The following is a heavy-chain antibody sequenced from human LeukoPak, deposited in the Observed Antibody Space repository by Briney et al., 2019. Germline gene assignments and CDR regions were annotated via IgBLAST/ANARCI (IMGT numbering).Heavy chain of an antibody. V-gene: IGHV3-30*03. D-gene: IGHD3-22*01. J-gene: IGHJ3*02. CDR2: ISYDGSNK. CDR1: GFTFSSYG. Sequence: GRSLRLSCAASGFTFSSYGMHWVRQGPGKGLEGVAVISYDGSNKYYGDSVKGRFTISRDNSKNTLYLQMNSLRAEDTAVYYCARTTYDRSGYFLDAFDIWGQGTRVTVSS. CDR3: ARTTYDRSGYFLDAFDI.